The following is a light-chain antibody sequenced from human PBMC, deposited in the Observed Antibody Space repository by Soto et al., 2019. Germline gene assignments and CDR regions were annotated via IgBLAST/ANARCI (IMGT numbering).Light chain of an antibody. Sequence: QSALTQPAPVSGSPGQSITISCTGTSSDVGGYNYVSWYQQHPGKAPKLMIYDVSNRPSGVSNRFSGSKSGNTASLTISGLHAEDEADYYCSSYTSSSTLVVFGGGTKLTVL. CDR3: SSYTSSSTLVV. V-gene: IGLV2-14*01. CDR1: SSDVGGYNY. CDR2: DVS. J-gene: IGLJ2*01.